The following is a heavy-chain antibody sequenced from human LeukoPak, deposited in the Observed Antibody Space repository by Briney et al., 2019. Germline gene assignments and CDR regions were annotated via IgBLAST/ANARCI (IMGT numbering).Heavy chain of an antibody. V-gene: IGHV3-43*01. CDR3: AKDGKNYFDY. Sequence: PGGSLRLSCAASGFTFDHYTMHWVRQAPGKGLEWVSLISWDGGSTYYADSVKGRLTISRDNSKNSLSLQMNSLRAEDTALYYCAKDGKNYFDYWGQGTLVTVSS. J-gene: IGHJ4*02. CDR2: ISWDGGST. CDR1: GFTFDHYT.